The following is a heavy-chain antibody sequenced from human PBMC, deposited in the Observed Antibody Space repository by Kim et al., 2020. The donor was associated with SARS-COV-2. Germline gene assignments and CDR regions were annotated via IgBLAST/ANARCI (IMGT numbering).Heavy chain of an antibody. CDR1: GGSISSGGYY. D-gene: IGHD2-2*01. J-gene: IGHJ5*02. CDR2: IYYSGST. CDR3: ARYCSSTSCRWFDP. Sequence: SETLSLTCTVSGGSISSGGYYWSWIRQYPGKGLEWIGYIYYSGSTYYNPSLRSRVSISVDTSKNQFSLKLNSVTAADTAVYYCARYCSSTSCRWFDPWGQGTLVTFSS. V-gene: IGHV4-31*03.